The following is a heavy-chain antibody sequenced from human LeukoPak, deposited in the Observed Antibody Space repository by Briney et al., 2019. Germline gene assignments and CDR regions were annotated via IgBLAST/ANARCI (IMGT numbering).Heavy chain of an antibody. CDR1: GFTFSSYA. CDR3: AKGHGYSSGPTQFDY. Sequence: PGGSLRLSCAASGFTFSSYAMSWVRQAPGKGLEWVSAISGSGGSTYYADSVKGRFTISRDNSKNTLYLQMNSLRAEDTAVYYCAKGHGYSSGPTQFDYWGQGTLVTVSS. V-gene: IGHV3-23*01. J-gene: IGHJ4*02. CDR2: ISGSGGST. D-gene: IGHD6-19*01.